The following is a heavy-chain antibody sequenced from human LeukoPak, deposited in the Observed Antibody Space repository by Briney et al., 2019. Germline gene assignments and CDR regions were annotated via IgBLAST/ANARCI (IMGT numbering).Heavy chain of an antibody. CDR3: AIAVAAIYYYYGMDV. V-gene: IGHV1-8*01. Sequence: ASVKVSCKASGYTFTSYDINWVRQATGQGLEWMGWMNPNSGNTGYAQKFRGRVTMTRNTSISTAYMELSSLRSEDTAVYYCAIAVAAIYYYYGMDVWGQGTTVTVSS. D-gene: IGHD2-15*01. CDR1: GYTFTSYD. J-gene: IGHJ6*02. CDR2: MNPNSGNT.